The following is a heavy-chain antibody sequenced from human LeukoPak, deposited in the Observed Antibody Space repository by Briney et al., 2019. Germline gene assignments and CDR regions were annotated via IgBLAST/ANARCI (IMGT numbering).Heavy chain of an antibody. CDR3: AKEGKQWLVGGYYYYYYMDV. Sequence: GGSLRLSCAASGFTFSSYGMHWVRQAPGKGLEWVAFIRYDGSNKYYADSVKGRFTISRDNSKNTLYLQMNSLRAEDTAVYYCAKEGKQWLVGGYYYYYYMDVWGKGTTVTVSS. V-gene: IGHV3-30*02. J-gene: IGHJ6*03. D-gene: IGHD6-19*01. CDR2: IRYDGSNK. CDR1: GFTFSSYG.